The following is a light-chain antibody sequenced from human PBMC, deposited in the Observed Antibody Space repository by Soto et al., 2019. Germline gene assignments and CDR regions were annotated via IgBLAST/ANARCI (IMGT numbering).Light chain of an antibody. V-gene: IGKV1-27*01. J-gene: IGKJ5*01. CDR1: QDISNY. CDR2: SAS. CDR3: QKYNSALT. Sequence: DIQMTQSPSSLSASVGDRITITCRASQDISNYLAWYQQKPGKVPKLLIYSASTLQSGVPSRFSGSGSGTDFTLTISXXXXXXXXXYFCQKYNSALTFGQGTR.